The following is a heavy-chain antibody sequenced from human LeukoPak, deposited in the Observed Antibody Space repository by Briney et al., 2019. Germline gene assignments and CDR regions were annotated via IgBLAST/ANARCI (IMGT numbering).Heavy chain of an antibody. D-gene: IGHD4-17*01. CDR2: IWYDGSNK. Sequence: GGSLRLSCAASGFTFSNYGMHWVRQAPGKGLEWVAVIWYDGSNKYYADSVKGRFTISRDNSKNTLFLQMNSLRAEDTAVYYCARDDASTVTPDYWGQGTLVTVSS. CDR3: ARDDASTVTPDY. CDR1: GFTFSNYG. J-gene: IGHJ4*02. V-gene: IGHV3-33*01.